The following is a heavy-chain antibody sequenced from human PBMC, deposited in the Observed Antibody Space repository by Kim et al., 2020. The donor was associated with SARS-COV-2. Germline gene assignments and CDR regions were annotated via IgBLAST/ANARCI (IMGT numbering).Heavy chain of an antibody. Sequence: SDTLSLTCTFSGGSISIYYWSWIRQPPGKGLEWSGYLYYSGITNYNPSLKSRVTISVETSKNQFSLKLSSVTDADTAVYYCATRNCSSTSCSPHYFDYWGQGTLVTVSS. CDR3: ATRNCSSTSCSPHYFDY. V-gene: IGHV4-59*08. D-gene: IGHD2-2*01. J-gene: IGHJ4*02. CDR2: LYYSGIT. CDR1: GGSISIYY.